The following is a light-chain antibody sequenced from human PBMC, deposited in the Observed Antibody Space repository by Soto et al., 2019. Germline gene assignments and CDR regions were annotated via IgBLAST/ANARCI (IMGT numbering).Light chain of an antibody. J-gene: IGKJ1*01. CDR2: SAS. V-gene: IGKV1-39*01. CDR3: QQTYTSDAT. Sequence: DIQVTQSPSSLSASVGDSVTLSCQTSQRVDSYIHWYQHQSGKPPKLLIYSASTLQDGVPSRFSGGGSGTAFSLIITGLQAGDSATYYCQQTYTSDATFGQGTKVDIK. CDR1: QRVDSY.